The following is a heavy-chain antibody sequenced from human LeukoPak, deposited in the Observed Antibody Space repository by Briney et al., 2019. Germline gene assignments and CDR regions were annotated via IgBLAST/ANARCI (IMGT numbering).Heavy chain of an antibody. D-gene: IGHD1-26*01. CDR1: GFTFSSYS. Sequence: GGSLRLSCAASGFTFSSYSMNWVRQAPGKGLEWVAVISYDGSNKYYADSVKGRFTISRDNSKNTLYLQMNSLRAEDTAVYYRARETIPIVGATLPGAFDIWGQGTMVTVSS. CDR2: ISYDGSNK. J-gene: IGHJ3*02. V-gene: IGHV3-30*03. CDR3: ARETIPIVGATLPGAFDI.